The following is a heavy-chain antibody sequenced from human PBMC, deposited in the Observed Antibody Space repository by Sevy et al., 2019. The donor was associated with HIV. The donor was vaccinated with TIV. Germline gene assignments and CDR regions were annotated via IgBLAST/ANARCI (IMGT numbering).Heavy chain of an antibody. CDR3: AKEHTSGFY. Sequence: GGSLRLSCAASGFTFISYSMSWVRQAPGKGLEWVSSISSSGGSTYYADSVKGRFTISRDNSNNILDLQMNSLRADDTAVYCCAKEHTSGFYWGQGTLVTVSS. D-gene: IGHD3-22*01. V-gene: IGHV3-23*01. CDR2: ISSSGGST. CDR1: GFTFISYS. J-gene: IGHJ4*02.